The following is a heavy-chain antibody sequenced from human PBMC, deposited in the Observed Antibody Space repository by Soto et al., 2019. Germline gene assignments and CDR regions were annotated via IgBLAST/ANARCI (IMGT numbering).Heavy chain of an antibody. J-gene: IGHJ6*02. CDR2: IYYSGST. D-gene: IGHD3-10*01. V-gene: IGHV4-61*01. CDR3: ARDPGQGALWFGRGYYGMDV. CDR1: GGSVSSGSYY. Sequence: NPSETLSHTCTVSGGSVSSGSYYGSWIRQPPGKGLEWIGYIYYSGSTNYNPSLKSRVTISVDTSKNQFSLKLSSVTAADTAVYYCARDPGQGALWFGRGYYGMDVWGLGTTVTVSS.